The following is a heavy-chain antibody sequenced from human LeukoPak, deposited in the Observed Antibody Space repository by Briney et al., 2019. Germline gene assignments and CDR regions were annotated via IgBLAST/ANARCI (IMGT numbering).Heavy chain of an antibody. D-gene: IGHD6-13*01. Sequence: GESLKISCQVSGYSFTSYWIAWVRQMPGKGLEWMGIIYPGDSNTRYSPSFQGQVTMSVDTSINTAYLQWISLKATDTAMYYCARGYLNGWFEYWGQGTLVTVSS. CDR2: IYPGDSNT. V-gene: IGHV5-51*01. CDR1: GYSFTSYW. CDR3: ARGYLNGWFEY. J-gene: IGHJ5*01.